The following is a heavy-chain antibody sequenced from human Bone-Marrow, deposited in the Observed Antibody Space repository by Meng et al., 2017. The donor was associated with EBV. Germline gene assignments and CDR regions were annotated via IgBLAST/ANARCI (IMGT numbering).Heavy chain of an antibody. CDR2: FIPMLGTP. Sequence: QLYVVQPGSEVQKPGSSVKSAWKASGVTITSYAISWVRQPPGKGLEWFGGFIPMLGTPNYPQMFQGRVTIIATESTSTHYKERSSLRAQDTAIYCWASESGNVYSPDYWGQGTLVTVSS. D-gene: IGHD3-10*01. J-gene: IGHJ4*02. CDR1: GVTITSYA. CDR3: ASESGNVYSPDY. V-gene: IGHV1-69*01.